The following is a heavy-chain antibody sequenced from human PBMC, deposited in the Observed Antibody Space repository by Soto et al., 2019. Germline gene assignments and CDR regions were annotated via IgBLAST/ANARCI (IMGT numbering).Heavy chain of an antibody. CDR1: GYTFTTFH. CDR2: INPDTGDS. V-gene: IGHV1-2*02. CDR3: ARVRYGDFAFQY. Sequence: QVHLVQSGAEVRKPGASVKVSCKASGYTFTTFHLHWVRLAPGQGLEWMGWINPDTGDSEYGQKFQGRVTMTRDTLMTTAFMELISLTSDDMAIYFCARVRYGDFAFQYWGEGTPVSVS. J-gene: IGHJ4*02. D-gene: IGHD4-17*01.